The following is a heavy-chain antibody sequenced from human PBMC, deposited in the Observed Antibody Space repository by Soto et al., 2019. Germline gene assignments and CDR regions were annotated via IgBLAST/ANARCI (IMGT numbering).Heavy chain of an antibody. D-gene: IGHD6-13*01. CDR1: GYSFTSYY. CDR2: INPSGGST. J-gene: IGHJ4*02. Sequence: XSVKVSCKASGYSFTSYYMHWVRQAPGQGLEWMGIINPSGGSTSYAQKFQGRVTMTRDTSTSTVYMELSSLRSEDTAVYYCARQRAAGEQQLRYWGQGTLVTVSS. CDR3: ARQRAAGEQQLRY. V-gene: IGHV1-46*01.